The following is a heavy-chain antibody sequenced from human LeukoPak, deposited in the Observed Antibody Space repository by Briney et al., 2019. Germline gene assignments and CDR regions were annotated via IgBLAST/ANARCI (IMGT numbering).Heavy chain of an antibody. J-gene: IGHJ4*02. V-gene: IGHV3-11*01. CDR1: GGSISSSGYY. Sequence: PSETLSLTCTVSGGSISSSGYYWGWIRQAPGKGLEWISYISTSAGTIYYADSVKGRFTISRDNAKNSLYLQMNSLRAEDTAVYYCARDAIDSSGFDFDYWGQGTLVTVSS. CDR2: ISTSAGTI. CDR3: ARDAIDSSGFDFDY. D-gene: IGHD3-22*01.